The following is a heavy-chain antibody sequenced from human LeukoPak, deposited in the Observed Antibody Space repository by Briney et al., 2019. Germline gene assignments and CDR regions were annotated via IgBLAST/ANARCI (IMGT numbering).Heavy chain of an antibody. CDR3: ARGLSYYASGSYWY. D-gene: IGHD3-10*01. Sequence: ASVKVSCKASGYTFNSYGITWVRQAPGQGLEWMGWVSGDNGNTNYAQKLQGRVTMTTDKSRRTAYMELRSLISDDTAVYYCARGLSYYASGSYWYWGQGTLVTVSS. CDR2: VSGDNGNT. J-gene: IGHJ4*02. V-gene: IGHV1-18*01. CDR1: GYTFNSYG.